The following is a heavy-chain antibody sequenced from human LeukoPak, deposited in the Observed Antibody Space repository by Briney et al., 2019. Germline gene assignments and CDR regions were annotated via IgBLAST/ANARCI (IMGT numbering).Heavy chain of an antibody. CDR3: VGVAR. CDR2: MSPNSGNT. J-gene: IGHJ5*02. V-gene: IGHV1-8*02. Sequence: ASVKVSCKASGYTFTSYYMHWVRQATGQGLEWMGFMSPNSGNTGHAQKFQGRVTMTRDTSISTAYMELSSLTSEDTAVYYCVGVARWGQGTLVTVSS. CDR1: GYTFTSYY.